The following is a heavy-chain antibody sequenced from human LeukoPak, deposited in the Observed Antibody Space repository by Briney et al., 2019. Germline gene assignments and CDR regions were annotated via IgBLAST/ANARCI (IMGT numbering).Heavy chain of an antibody. V-gene: IGHV4-34*01. Sequence: HSGTLSLTSAVYGGSFSGYNWSSIRHPPRKGLEWIGEINHSGSTNYNPSLKSRVTISVDTSKNQFSLKRSSVTAADTAVYYCARGRGELRFWGQGTLVTVSS. D-gene: IGHD1-7*01. CDR2: INHSGST. CDR3: ARGRGELRF. CDR1: GGSFSGYN. J-gene: IGHJ4*02.